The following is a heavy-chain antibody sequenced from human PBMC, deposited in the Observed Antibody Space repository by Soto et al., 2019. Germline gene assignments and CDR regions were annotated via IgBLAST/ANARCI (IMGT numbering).Heavy chain of an antibody. D-gene: IGHD3-22*01. Sequence: ASVKVSCKASGYTFTSYGISWVRQAPGQGLEWMGWISAYNGNTNYAQKLQGRVTMTTDTSTSTAYMELRSLRSDDTAVYYCARTDTTYYYDSSGYYPFDYWGQGTLVTVSS. CDR1: GYTFTSYG. J-gene: IGHJ4*02. CDR3: ARTDTTYYYDSSGYYPFDY. CDR2: ISAYNGNT. V-gene: IGHV1-18*01.